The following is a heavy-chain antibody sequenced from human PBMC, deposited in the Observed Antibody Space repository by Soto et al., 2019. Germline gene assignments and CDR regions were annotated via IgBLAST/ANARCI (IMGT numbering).Heavy chain of an antibody. D-gene: IGHD4-17*01. CDR3: AKDPPSYGDFRPDGIAFDI. V-gene: IGHV3-23*01. J-gene: IGHJ3*02. CDR2: ISGSGGST. CDR1: GFTFSSYA. Sequence: GGSLRLSCAASGFTFSSYAMSWVRQAPGKGLEWVSAISGSGGSTYYADSVKGRFTISRDNSKNTLYLQMNSLRAEDTAVYYCAKDPPSYGDFRPDGIAFDIWGQGTMVTVSS.